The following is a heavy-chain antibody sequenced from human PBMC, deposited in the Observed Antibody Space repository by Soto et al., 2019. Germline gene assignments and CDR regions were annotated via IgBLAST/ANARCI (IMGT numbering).Heavy chain of an antibody. D-gene: IGHD6-19*01. V-gene: IGHV3-43*01. CDR3: AKDMASSYSSGWYVPTYYYYGMDV. CDR2: ISWDGGST. CDR1: GFTFDDYT. Sequence: GGSLRLSCAASGFTFDDYTMHWVRQAPGKGLEWVSLISWDGGSTYYADSVKGRFTISRDNSKNSLYLQMNSLRTEDTALYYCAKDMASSYSSGWYVPTYYYYGMDVWGQGTTVTVSS. J-gene: IGHJ6*02.